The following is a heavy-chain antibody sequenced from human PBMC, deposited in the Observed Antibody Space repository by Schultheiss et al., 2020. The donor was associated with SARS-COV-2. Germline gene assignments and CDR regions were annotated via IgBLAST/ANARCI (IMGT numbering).Heavy chain of an antibody. V-gene: IGHV2-5*08. Sequence: TLSLTCTISGDSIRNSYWSWIRQPPGKALEWLTVIYWDDDKRYSPSLKSRLTITKDTSKNQVVLTLTNMDPVDTATYYCAQIFCLNGSCYPNYWGQGTLITVAS. J-gene: IGHJ4*02. CDR2: IYWDDDK. CDR3: AQIFCLNGSCYPNY. D-gene: IGHD2-15*01. CDR1: GDSIRNSYW.